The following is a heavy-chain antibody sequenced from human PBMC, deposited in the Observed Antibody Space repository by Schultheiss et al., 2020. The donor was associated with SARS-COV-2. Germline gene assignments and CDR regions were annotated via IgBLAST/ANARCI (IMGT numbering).Heavy chain of an antibody. CDR1: GFTFSSYA. J-gene: IGHJ4*02. CDR3: ARDNEGFDY. CDR2: ISGGST. V-gene: IGHV3-38-3*01. Sequence: GGSLRLSCAASGFTFSSYAMHWVRQAPGKGLEWVSSISGGSTYYADSRKGRFTISRDNSKNTLHLQMNSLRAEDTAVYYCARDNEGFDYWGQGTLVTVSS. D-gene: IGHD1-1*01.